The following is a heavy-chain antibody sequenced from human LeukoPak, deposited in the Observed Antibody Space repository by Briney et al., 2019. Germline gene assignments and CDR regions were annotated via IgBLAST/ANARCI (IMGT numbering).Heavy chain of an antibody. Sequence: GGSLRLSCAASGFTFSAYNMNWVRQAPGKGLEWVSSVSSSSSYIYYADSVKGRFTISRDNAKNSLCLQMNSLRAEDTAVYYCARDPAYDILTGFLDYWGQGTLVTVSS. CDR2: VSSSSSYI. J-gene: IGHJ4*02. CDR3: ARDPAYDILTGFLDY. CDR1: GFTFSAYN. D-gene: IGHD3-9*01. V-gene: IGHV3-21*04.